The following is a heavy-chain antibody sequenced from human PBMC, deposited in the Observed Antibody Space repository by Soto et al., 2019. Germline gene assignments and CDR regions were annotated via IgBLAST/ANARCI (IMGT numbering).Heavy chain of an antibody. CDR1: GYTFTSYG. J-gene: IGHJ3*02. Sequence: ASVKVSCKASGYTFTSYGISWVRQAPGQGLEWMGWISAYNGNTNYAQKLQGRVTMTTDTSTSTAYMELRSLRSDDTAVYYCARDLQNYDYIWGSYPTVSAFDNWGQGTMVTVSS. V-gene: IGHV1-18*01. CDR2: ISAYNGNT. CDR3: ARDLQNYDYIWGSYPTVSAFDN. D-gene: IGHD3-16*02.